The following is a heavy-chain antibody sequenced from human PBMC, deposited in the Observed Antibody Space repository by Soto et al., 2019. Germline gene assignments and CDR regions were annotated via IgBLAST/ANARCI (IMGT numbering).Heavy chain of an antibody. V-gene: IGHV3-72*01. Sequence: GGSLRLSCAASGFTFSDHYMDWVRQAPGKGLEWVGRTRNKANNYTTEYAASVKGRFTISRDDSKNSLYLQMNSLKAEDTAGYYCARVSHYYDSSGYYGPFDYWGQGTLVTVSS. CDR2: TRNKANNYTT. CDR1: GFTFSDHY. CDR3: ARVSHYYDSSGYYGPFDY. J-gene: IGHJ4*02. D-gene: IGHD3-22*01.